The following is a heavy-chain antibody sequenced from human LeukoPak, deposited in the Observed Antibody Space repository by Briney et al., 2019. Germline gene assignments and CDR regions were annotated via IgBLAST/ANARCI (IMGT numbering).Heavy chain of an antibody. CDR2: IYSGGST. V-gene: IGHV3-53*01. Sequence: GGSLRLSCAASGFTVSSNYMSWVRQAPGKGLEWVSVIYSGGSTYYADSEMGRFTISRDNSKNTLYLQMNSLRAEDTAVYYCARGPGSGSYFNWFDPWGQGTLVTVSS. CDR1: GFTVSSNY. CDR3: ARGPGSGSYFNWFDP. J-gene: IGHJ5*02. D-gene: IGHD3-10*01.